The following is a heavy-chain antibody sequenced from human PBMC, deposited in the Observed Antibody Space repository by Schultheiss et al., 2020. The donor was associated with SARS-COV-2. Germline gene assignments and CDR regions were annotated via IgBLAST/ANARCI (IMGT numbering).Heavy chain of an antibody. CDR2: ITDRGST. J-gene: IGHJ4*02. Sequence: SQTLSLTCTVSGGSIGSTTYHWGWIRQPPGKGLEWIGEITDRGSTNCNPSLKSRVAMSIDRSKNQFSLKVNSVTAADTAMYYCARGRRGGSTPLGYWGQGILVTVSS. CDR1: GGSIGSTTYH. V-gene: IGHV4-39*07. D-gene: IGHD3-16*01. CDR3: ARGRRGGSTPLGY.